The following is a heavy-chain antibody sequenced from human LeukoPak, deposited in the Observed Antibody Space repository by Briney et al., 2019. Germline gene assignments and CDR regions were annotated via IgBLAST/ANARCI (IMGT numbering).Heavy chain of an antibody. V-gene: IGHV1-2*04. D-gene: IGHD3-22*01. J-gene: IGHJ4*02. CDR3: ARGLDITMIAFWD. CDR2: INPNSGGT. Sequence: ASVKVSCKASGYTFTGYYMHWVRQAPGQGLEWMGWINPNSGGTNYAQKFQGWVTTTRDTSISTAYMELSRLRSDDTAVYYCARGLDITMIAFWDWGQGTLVTVSS. CDR1: GYTFTGYY.